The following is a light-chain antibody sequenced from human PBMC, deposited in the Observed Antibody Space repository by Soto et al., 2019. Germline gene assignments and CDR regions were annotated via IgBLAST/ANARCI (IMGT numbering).Light chain of an antibody. CDR2: DVS. CDR3: CSHAGSYTWV. Sequence: QSALTQPRSVSGSPGQSVTIFCTGTSSDVGGYDFVSWYQHHPGKAPKVLIYDVSKRPSGVPDRFSGSKAGNTASLTISGLQAEDDADYYCCSHAGSYTWVFGGGTKVTVL. J-gene: IGLJ3*02. CDR1: SSDVGGYDF. V-gene: IGLV2-11*01.